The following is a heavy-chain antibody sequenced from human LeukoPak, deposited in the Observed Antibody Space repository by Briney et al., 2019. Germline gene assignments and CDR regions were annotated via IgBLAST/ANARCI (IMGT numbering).Heavy chain of an antibody. J-gene: IGHJ4*02. CDR2: IRYDGSNK. D-gene: IGHD4-17*01. V-gene: IGHV3-30*02. Sequence: GGSLRLSCAASGFIFSSYGMHWVRQAPGKGLEWVAFIRYDGSNKYYADSVKGRFTISRDNSKNTLYLQMNSLRAEDTAVYYCAKDPLRTVTSIFAYWGQGTLVTVSS. CDR1: GFIFSSYG. CDR3: AKDPLRTVTSIFAY.